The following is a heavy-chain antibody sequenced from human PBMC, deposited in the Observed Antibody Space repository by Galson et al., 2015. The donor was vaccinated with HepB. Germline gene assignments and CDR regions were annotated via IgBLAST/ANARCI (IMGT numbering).Heavy chain of an antibody. CDR1: GFTFSAYA. J-gene: IGHJ4*02. D-gene: IGHD4-23*01. Sequence: SLRLSCAASGFTFSAYALPWVRQAPGKGLERVAVISYDGGNKYYADAVRARFTISGDNSKNTLYLQMDSLRAEDTAVYYCARDPGGKSEPAAYFDYWGQGTLVTVSS. CDR2: ISYDGGNK. CDR3: ARDPGGKSEPAAYFDY. V-gene: IGHV3-30-3*01.